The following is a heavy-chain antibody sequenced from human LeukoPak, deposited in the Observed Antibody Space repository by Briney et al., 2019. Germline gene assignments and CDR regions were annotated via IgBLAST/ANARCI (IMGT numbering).Heavy chain of an antibody. CDR3: ARNMYRTVMD. Sequence: SETLSLTCTVSGGSITDTSYYWGWIRLSPGKGLEWIASIYHSGYTYYNPSLKSRITMSVDTSKNQFSLSLTSLTAADTAVYYCARNMYRTVMDWGQGTLVTVSS. J-gene: IGHJ4*02. CDR1: GGSITDTSYY. V-gene: IGHV4-39*01. D-gene: IGHD3-16*01. CDR2: IYHSGYT.